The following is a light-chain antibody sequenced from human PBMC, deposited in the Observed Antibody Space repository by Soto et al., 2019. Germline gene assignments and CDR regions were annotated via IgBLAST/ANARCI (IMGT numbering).Light chain of an antibody. J-gene: IGLJ1*01. V-gene: IGLV2-14*02. Sequence: QSALTQPASVSGSAGQSITISCTGTSSDVGNYNLVSWYLHHPGKAPKLLIYEDTKRPSGVSNRFSGSKSGNTASLTISGLQAEDEADYYCSSYTRTRTYVFGTGTKVTVL. CDR1: SSDVGNYNL. CDR3: SSYTRTRTYV. CDR2: EDT.